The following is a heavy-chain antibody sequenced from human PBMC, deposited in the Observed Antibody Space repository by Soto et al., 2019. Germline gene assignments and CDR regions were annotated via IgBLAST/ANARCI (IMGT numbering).Heavy chain of an antibody. CDR1: GFTFSSYW. Sequence: GGSLRLSCAASGFTFSSYWMSWVRQAPGKGLEWVANIKQDGSEKYYVDSVKGRFTISRDNAKNSLYLQMNSLRAEDTDVYYCARDPELPYYDFLSGYSTPRGMVVWGQGTMATVYS. J-gene: IGHJ6*02. CDR2: IKQDGSEK. CDR3: ARDPELPYYDFLSGYSTPRGMVV. V-gene: IGHV3-7*03. D-gene: IGHD3-3*01.